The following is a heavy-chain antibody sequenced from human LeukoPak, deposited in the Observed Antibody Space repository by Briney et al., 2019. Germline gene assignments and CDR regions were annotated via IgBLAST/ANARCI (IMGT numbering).Heavy chain of an antibody. Sequence: PSQTLSLTCTVSGGSISSYYWSWIRQPPGKRLEWIGYIYHSGSTNYNSSLKSRVTISVDTSKNQFSLKLSSVTAADTAVYYCARHAAFAEYQSHLTHFDYWGQGALVTVSS. V-gene: IGHV4-59*08. D-gene: IGHD2-2*01. CDR2: IYHSGST. CDR1: GGSISSYY. J-gene: IGHJ4*02. CDR3: ARHAAFAEYQSHLTHFDY.